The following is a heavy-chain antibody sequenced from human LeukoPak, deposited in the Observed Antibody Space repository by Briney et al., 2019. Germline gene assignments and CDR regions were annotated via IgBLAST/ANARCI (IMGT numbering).Heavy chain of an antibody. J-gene: IGHJ4*02. V-gene: IGHV1-46*01. CDR3: ASSTGYSSGQDY. D-gene: IGHD6-19*01. CDR1: GYTFTSYG. CDR2: INPSGGST. Sequence: ASVKVSCKASGYTFTSYGISWVRQAPGQGLEWMGIINPSGGSTSYAQKFQGRVTMTRDMSTSTVYMELSSLRSEDTAVYYCASSTGYSSGQDYWGQGTLVTVSS.